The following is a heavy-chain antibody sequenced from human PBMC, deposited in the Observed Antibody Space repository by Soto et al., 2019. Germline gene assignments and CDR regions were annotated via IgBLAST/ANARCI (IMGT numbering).Heavy chain of an antibody. CDR2: INPNSGGT. CDR1: GYTFTGYY. V-gene: IGHV1-2*02. Sequence: ASVKVSCKASGYTFTGYYMHWVRQAPGQGLEWVGWINPNSGGTNYAQKFQGRVTMTRDTSISTAYMELSRLRSDDTAVYYCARLRDSSGYLDYWGQGTLVTVSS. J-gene: IGHJ4*02. CDR3: ARLRDSSGYLDY. D-gene: IGHD3-22*01.